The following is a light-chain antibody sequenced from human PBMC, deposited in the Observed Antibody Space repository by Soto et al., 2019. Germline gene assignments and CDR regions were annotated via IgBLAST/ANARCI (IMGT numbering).Light chain of an antibody. CDR3: QQYNNWPSL. CDR1: QSVSSN. CDR2: GAS. J-gene: IGKJ3*01. V-gene: IGKV3-15*01. Sequence: EIVMTQSPATLSVSPGERATLSCRASQSVSSNLAWYQQKPGQAPRLLIYGASSRATGIPARFSVSGSGTEFTLTISSLQSEDFAVYYCQQYNNWPSLFGPGTKVDIK.